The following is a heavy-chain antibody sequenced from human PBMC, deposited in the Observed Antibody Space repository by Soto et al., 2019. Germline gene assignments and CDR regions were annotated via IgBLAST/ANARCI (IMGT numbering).Heavy chain of an antibody. Sequence: ASVTLALTTSGSTSSGYFRRCGLHAPRQGLEWMEWINPNSGGTNYAQKFQGWVTMTRDTSISTAYMELSRLRSDDTAVYYCAKGAEYYDSSGIDYWLQGTLVTVTS. V-gene: IGHV1-2*04. CDR2: INPNSGGT. D-gene: IGHD3-22*01. J-gene: IGHJ4*02. CDR3: AKGAEYYDSSGIDY. CDR1: GSTSSGYF.